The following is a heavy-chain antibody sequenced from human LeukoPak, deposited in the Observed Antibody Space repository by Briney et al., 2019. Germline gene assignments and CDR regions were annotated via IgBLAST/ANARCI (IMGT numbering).Heavy chain of an antibody. CDR3: ARDLSRSLPSFDI. CDR1: GGTFSSYA. D-gene: IGHD3-16*02. Sequence: ASVKVSCKASGGTFSSYAISWVRQAPGQGLEWMGGIIPIFGTANYAQKFQGRVTITTDESTSTAYMELSSLRSEDTAVYYCARDLSRSLPSFDIWGQGTKVTVSS. J-gene: IGHJ3*02. V-gene: IGHV1-69*05. CDR2: IIPIFGTA.